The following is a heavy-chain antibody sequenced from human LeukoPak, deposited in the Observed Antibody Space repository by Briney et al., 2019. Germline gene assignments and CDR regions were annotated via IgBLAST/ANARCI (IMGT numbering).Heavy chain of an antibody. CDR3: ARDYYGSGSQLASDY. J-gene: IGHJ4*02. Sequence: ASVKVSCKASGYTFTGYYMHWVRQAPGQGLEWMGWINPNSGGTNYAQKFQGRVTMTRDTSISTAYMELSGLRSDDTAVYYCARDYYGSGSQLASDYWGQGTLVTVSS. D-gene: IGHD3-10*01. CDR2: INPNSGGT. CDR1: GYTFTGYY. V-gene: IGHV1-2*02.